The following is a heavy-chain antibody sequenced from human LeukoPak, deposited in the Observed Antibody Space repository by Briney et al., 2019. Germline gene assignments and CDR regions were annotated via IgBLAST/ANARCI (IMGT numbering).Heavy chain of an antibody. CDR3: ARDDIAAAGPVDY. CDR1: GFTFSSYS. J-gene: IGHJ4*02. D-gene: IGHD6-13*01. V-gene: IGHV3-21*01. Sequence: GGSLRLSCAASGFTFSSYSMNWARQAPGKGLEWVSSISSSSSYIYYADSVKGRFTISRDNAKNSLYLQMNSLRAEDTAVYYCARDDIAAAGPVDYWGQGTLVTVSS. CDR2: ISSSSSYI.